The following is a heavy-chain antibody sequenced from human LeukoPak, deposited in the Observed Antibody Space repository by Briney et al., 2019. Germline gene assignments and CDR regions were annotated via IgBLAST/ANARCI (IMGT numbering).Heavy chain of an antibody. Sequence: PGGSLRLSCAASGFTFSSYWMSWVRQAPGKGLEWVSSISSSSSYIYYADSVKGRFTISRDNAKNSLYLQMNSLRAEDTAVYYCARDDDCSGGSCYQYYYYYGMDVWGQGTTVTVSS. V-gene: IGHV3-21*01. D-gene: IGHD2-15*01. J-gene: IGHJ6*02. CDR2: ISSSSSYI. CDR3: ARDDDCSGGSCYQYYYYYGMDV. CDR1: GFTFSSYW.